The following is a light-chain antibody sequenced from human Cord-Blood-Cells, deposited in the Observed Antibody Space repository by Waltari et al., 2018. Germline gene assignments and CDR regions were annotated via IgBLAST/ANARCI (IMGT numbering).Light chain of an antibody. CDR2: KDS. CDR3: QSADSSGTYVV. Sequence: SYELTQPPSVSVSPGQTARITCAGDALPQQYAYWYQQKPGQAQVLVIYKDSERPSGIPERFSGSSSGTTVTLTISGVQAEDEADYYCQSADSSGTYVVFGGVTKLTVL. CDR1: ALPQQY. J-gene: IGLJ2*01. V-gene: IGLV3-25*02.